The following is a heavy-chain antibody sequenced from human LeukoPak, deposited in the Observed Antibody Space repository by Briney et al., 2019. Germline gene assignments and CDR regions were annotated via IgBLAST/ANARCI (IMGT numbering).Heavy chain of an antibody. CDR2: INWNGGST. Sequence: PGGSLRLSCAASGFTFDDYGMSWVRQAPGKGLEWVSGINWNGGSTGYADSVKGRFTISRDNAKNSLYLQMNSLRAEDTALYYCARAGFSVYYYGMDVWGQGTTVTVSS. CDR3: ARAGFSVYYYGMDV. J-gene: IGHJ6*02. V-gene: IGHV3-20*04. D-gene: IGHD3-3*01. CDR1: GFTFDDYG.